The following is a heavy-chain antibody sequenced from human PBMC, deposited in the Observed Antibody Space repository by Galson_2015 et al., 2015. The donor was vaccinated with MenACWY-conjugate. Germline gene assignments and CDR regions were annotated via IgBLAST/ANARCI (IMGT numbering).Heavy chain of an antibody. CDR3: ARAAGG. CDR1: GFPFSNYW. V-gene: IGHV3-74*01. Sequence: LRLSCAASGFPFSNYWMHWVRQAPGRGPVWVSNINTDGSYSRYADSVKGRFTISRDNAKNTLYLQMNSLRGDDTAVYFCARAAGGWGPGTLVTVSS. J-gene: IGHJ4*02. CDR2: INTDGSYS. D-gene: IGHD3-16*01.